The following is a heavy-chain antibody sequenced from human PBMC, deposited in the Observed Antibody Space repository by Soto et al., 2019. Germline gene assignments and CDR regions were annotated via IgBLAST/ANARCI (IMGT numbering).Heavy chain of an antibody. CDR3: ASPSAVTATGGFDI. J-gene: IGHJ3*02. D-gene: IGHD6-19*01. CDR2: IKQDGSEQ. CDR1: GFTLSSYW. Sequence: GSLRLSCAASGFTLSSYWMSWVRQAPGKGLEWVANIKQDGSEQYYVDSVKGRFTISRDNAKNSLYLQMNSLRAEDTAVYYCASPSAVTATGGFDIWGKGTMVP. V-gene: IGHV3-7*01.